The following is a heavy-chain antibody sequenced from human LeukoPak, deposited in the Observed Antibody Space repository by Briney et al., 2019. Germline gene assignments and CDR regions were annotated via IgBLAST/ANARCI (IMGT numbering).Heavy chain of an antibody. J-gene: IGHJ4*02. CDR3: ARARDTSSWFSSDY. V-gene: IGHV3-21*01. CDR2: ISSSSSYI. Sequence: GGSLRLSCAVSGFTFSKYWMNWVRQAPGKGLEWVSSISSSSSYIYYADSVKGRFTISRDNAKNSLCLQMNSLRAEDTAVYYCARARDTSSWFSSDYRGQGTLVTVSS. D-gene: IGHD6-13*01. CDR1: GFTFSKYW.